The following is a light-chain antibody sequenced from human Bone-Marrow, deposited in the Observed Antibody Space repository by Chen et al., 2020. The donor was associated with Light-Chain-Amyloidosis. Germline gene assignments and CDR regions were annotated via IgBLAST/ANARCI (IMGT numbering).Light chain of an antibody. Sequence: SYVLTQPSSVSVAPGQTATIACGGNNIGSTSMHWYQQTPGQAPLLVVYDDSDRHSGIPERLSGSNSGNTATLTISRVEAGDEADYYCQVWDRSSDRPVFGGGTKLTVL. J-gene: IGLJ3*02. CDR2: DDS. CDR1: NIGSTS. CDR3: QVWDRSSDRPV. V-gene: IGLV3-21*02.